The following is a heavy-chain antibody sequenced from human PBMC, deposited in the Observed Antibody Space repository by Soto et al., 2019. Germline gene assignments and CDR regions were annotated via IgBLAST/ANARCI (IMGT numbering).Heavy chain of an antibody. V-gene: IGHV4-34*01. CDR1: GGSFSGYY. Sequence: SETLSLTCAAYGGSFSGYYWSWIRQPPGKGLEWIGEINHSGSTNYNPSLKSRVTISVDTSKNQFSLKLSSVTAADTAVYYCARGRSFIHHYYGSGSYYWAVDYWGQGTLVTVSS. J-gene: IGHJ4*02. CDR3: ARGRSFIHHYYGSGSYYWAVDY. D-gene: IGHD3-10*01. CDR2: INHSGST.